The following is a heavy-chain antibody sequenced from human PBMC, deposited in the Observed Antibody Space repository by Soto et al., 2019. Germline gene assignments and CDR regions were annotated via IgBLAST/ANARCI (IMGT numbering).Heavy chain of an antibody. CDR2: IYSGGST. CDR1: GFTVSTNF. J-gene: IGHJ6*02. CDR3: ARAKMQLWPNYYDDGLDV. V-gene: IGHV3-66*01. Sequence: EVQLVESGGGLVQPGGSLRLSCAASGFTVSTNFMTWVRQAPGKGLEWDSVIYSGGSTFYADSVKGRFTITRDNSENTLYFQTNSLRAEDTAVYYCARAKMQLWPNYYDDGLDVWGQGTTVTVSS. D-gene: IGHD5-18*01.